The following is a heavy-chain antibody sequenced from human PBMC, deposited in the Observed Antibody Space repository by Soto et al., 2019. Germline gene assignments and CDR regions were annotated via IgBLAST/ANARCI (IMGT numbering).Heavy chain of an antibody. CDR3: ARGYKQAAITMIVVVPLMDV. CDR1: GFTFSSYA. J-gene: IGHJ6*02. Sequence: PVGSLRLSCAASGFTFSSYAMHWVRQAPGKGLEWVAVISYDGSNKYYADSVKGRFTISRDNSKNTLYLQMNSLRAEDTAVYYCARGYKQAAITMIVVVPLMDVWGQGTTVTVSS. CDR2: ISYDGSNK. D-gene: IGHD3-22*01. V-gene: IGHV3-30-3*01.